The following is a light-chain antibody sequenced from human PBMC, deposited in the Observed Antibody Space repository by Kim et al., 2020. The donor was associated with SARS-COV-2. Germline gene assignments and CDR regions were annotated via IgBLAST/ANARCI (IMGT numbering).Light chain of an antibody. Sequence: QSVLTQPPSVSAAPGQKVSISCSGSSYNLGNNFVSWYQHLPGTAPKLVIYDNTNRFSGIPDRFSGSKSGTSATLGITGLQTGDEADYYCATWDNSLSAVVFGGGTKLTVL. CDR1: SYNLGNNF. CDR2: DNT. J-gene: IGLJ2*01. CDR3: ATWDNSLSAVV. V-gene: IGLV1-51*01.